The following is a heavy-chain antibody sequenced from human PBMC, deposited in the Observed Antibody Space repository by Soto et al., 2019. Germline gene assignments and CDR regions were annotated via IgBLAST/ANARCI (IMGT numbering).Heavy chain of an antibody. V-gene: IGHV3-30*18. CDR3: AKNTPSSGWYFRVFIDYYGMDV. J-gene: IGHJ6*02. CDR2: ISYDGSNK. D-gene: IGHD6-19*01. CDR1: GFTFSSYG. Sequence: LRLSCAASGFTFSSYGMHWVRQAPGKGLEWVAVISYDGSNKYYADSVKGRFTISRDNSKNTLYLQMNSLRAEDTAVYYCAKNTPSSGWYFRVFIDYYGMDVWGQGTTVTVSS.